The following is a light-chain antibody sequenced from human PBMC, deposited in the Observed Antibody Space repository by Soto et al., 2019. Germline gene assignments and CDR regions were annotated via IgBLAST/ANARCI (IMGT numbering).Light chain of an antibody. J-gene: IGKJ1*01. CDR3: QQANCFPGA. CDR1: QGISSW. CDR2: AAS. V-gene: IGKV1-12*01. Sequence: DSQMTQSPSSVSASVGDRVTITCRTCQGISSWLAWYQQKPGKAPKLLIYAASSLQSRVPSRFSDRGCGTDFTLAISSLQPEHFATYYCQQANCFPGAFGQGTKVEIE.